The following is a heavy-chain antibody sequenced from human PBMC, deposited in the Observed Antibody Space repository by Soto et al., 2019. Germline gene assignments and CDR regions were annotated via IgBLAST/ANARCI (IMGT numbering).Heavy chain of an antibody. CDR1: GFTVSGNFA. Sequence: PGGSLRLSCAGSGFTVSGNFAMSWVRQAPGKGLEWVSGISDDGHDTFYADSVKGRFTISRDNSKNTLYLQMNSLRAEDTAVYYCAKVLFGFTYGKFDYWGQGALVTVSS. CDR3: AKVLFGFTYGKFDY. CDR2: ISDDGHDT. J-gene: IGHJ4*02. D-gene: IGHD3-3*01. V-gene: IGHV3-23*01.